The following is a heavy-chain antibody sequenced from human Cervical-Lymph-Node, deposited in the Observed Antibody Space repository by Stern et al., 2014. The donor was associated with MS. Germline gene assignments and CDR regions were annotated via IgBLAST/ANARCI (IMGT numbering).Heavy chain of an antibody. V-gene: IGHV1-18*01. CDR1: GYSFTSYG. CDR2: YSGYNGNR. J-gene: IGHJ3*02. Sequence: VQLVESGAEVKQPGASVKVSCKASGYSFTSYGISWVRQAPGQWLEWMGWYSGYNGNRNYAHELQGKVTMTTDTTTSTAYMELRSLRSDDTAVYYCARGRLGSENAFDIWGQGTMVTVSS. CDR3: ARGRLGSENAFDI. D-gene: IGHD2-15*01.